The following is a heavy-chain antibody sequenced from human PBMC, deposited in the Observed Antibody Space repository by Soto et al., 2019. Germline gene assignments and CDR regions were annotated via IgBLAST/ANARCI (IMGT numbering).Heavy chain of an antibody. D-gene: IGHD6-6*01. V-gene: IGHV3-23*01. Sequence: WGSLRLSCAASGFTFSSYAMSWVRLPPGQGLEWVSALSGSGGSTYCAASVKGRFTTSRDNSQNTLYLHMNSLRAEDTAVYYCAKDSPADEYPSSPVYYYGMDVWGQGTTVTVSS. CDR3: AKDSPADEYPSSPVYYYGMDV. CDR1: GFTFSSYA. CDR2: LSGSGGST. J-gene: IGHJ6*02.